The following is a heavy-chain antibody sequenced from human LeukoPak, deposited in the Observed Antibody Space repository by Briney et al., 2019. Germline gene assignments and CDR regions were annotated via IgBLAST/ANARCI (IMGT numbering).Heavy chain of an antibody. D-gene: IGHD6-19*01. J-gene: IGHJ4*02. V-gene: IGHV3-64*01. CDR3: ARDARGSGWFGYYFDY. CDR2: ISSNGGST. Sequence: GGTLRLSCAASGFTFSSYGMSWVRQAPGKGLEWVSAISSNGGSTYYANSVKGRFTISRDNSKNTLYLQMGSLRAEDMAVYYCARDARGSGWFGYYFDYWGQGTLVTVSS. CDR1: GFTFSSYG.